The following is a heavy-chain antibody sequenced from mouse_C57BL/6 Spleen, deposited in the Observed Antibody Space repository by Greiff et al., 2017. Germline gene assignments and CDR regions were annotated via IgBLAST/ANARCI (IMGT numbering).Heavy chain of an antibody. CDR2: INPSSGYT. D-gene: IGHD4-1*01. CDR3: ATNWETDYFDY. CDR1: GYTFTSYW. J-gene: IGHJ2*01. V-gene: IGHV1-7*01. Sequence: VQLQQSGAELAKPGASVKLSCKASGYTFTSYWMHWVKQRPGQGLEWIGYINPSSGYTKYNQKFKDKATLTADNSSSTSYMQLSRLTYEDSAVYYCATNWETDYFDYWGQGTTLTVSS.